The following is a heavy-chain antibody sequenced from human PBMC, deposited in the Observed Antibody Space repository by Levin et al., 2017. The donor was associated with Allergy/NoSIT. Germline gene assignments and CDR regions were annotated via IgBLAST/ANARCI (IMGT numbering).Heavy chain of an antibody. J-gene: IGHJ6*02. D-gene: IGHD3-10*02. Sequence: GGSLRLSCAASGFTFSSYAMHWVRQAPGKGLEWVAVISYDGSNKYYADSVKGRFTISRDNSKNTLYLQMNSLRAEDTAVYYCARMFRGFQDYYYYGMDVWGQGTTVTVSS. V-gene: IGHV3-30-3*01. CDR3: ARMFRGFQDYYYYGMDV. CDR2: ISYDGSNK. CDR1: GFTFSSYA.